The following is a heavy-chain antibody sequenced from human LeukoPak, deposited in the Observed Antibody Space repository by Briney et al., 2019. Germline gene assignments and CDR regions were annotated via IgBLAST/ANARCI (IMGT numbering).Heavy chain of an antibody. D-gene: IGHD3-16*01. Sequence: PSETLSLTCTVSGGSISSSSYYWGWIRQPPGKGLEWIGSIYYSGSTYYNPSLKSRVTISVGTSKNQFSLKLSSVTAADTAVYYCARAVWGSYECYFDYWGQGTLVTVSS. V-gene: IGHV4-39*01. CDR1: GGSISSSSYY. CDR3: ARAVWGSYECYFDY. J-gene: IGHJ4*02. CDR2: IYYSGST.